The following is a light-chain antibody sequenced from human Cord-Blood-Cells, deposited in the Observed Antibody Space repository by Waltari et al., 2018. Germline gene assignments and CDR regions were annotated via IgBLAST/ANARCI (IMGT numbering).Light chain of an antibody. CDR2: ASS. CDR3: QQSYSTPWT. Sequence: DIQMTQPPSSLPASVGDRVTITCRASQSLSSYLNWYQQKPGKAPKLLTYASSSLQSGVPSRFSGSGSGTDFTLTISSLQPEDFATYYCQQSYSTPWTFGQGTKVEIK. V-gene: IGKV1-39*01. J-gene: IGKJ1*01. CDR1: QSLSSY.